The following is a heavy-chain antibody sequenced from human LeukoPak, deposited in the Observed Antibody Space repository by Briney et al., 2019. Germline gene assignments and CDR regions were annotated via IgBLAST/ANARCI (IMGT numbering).Heavy chain of an antibody. D-gene: IGHD3-10*01. V-gene: IGHV4-34*01. J-gene: IGHJ4*03. CDR1: DRSIRTYF. CDR2: TTYSENT. CDR3: ARGGFYVSERSTVY. Sequence: SETLSLTCAVYDRSIRTYFWPWICQLPGKGLEWIGETTYSENTSYNPSLKSRVTISVDTSKNQFSLKLTSETAADTGLYYCARGGFYVSERSTVYSGDGNLVTVSS.